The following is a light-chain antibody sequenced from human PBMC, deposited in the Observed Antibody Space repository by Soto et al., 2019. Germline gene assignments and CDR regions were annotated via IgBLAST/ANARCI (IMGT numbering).Light chain of an antibody. CDR1: QGVTTN. J-gene: IGKJ5*01. CDR2: DVS. Sequence: EIVMTQSPDTLSVSPGERATLTCRAGQGVTTNFAWYQKKSGQYPRLLIYDVSIRATGVPARFSATGSETDFNLTISGLQSGDSAVYFCQQYNNWPFSFGQGTRLEIK. V-gene: IGKV3-15*01. CDR3: QQYNNWPFS.